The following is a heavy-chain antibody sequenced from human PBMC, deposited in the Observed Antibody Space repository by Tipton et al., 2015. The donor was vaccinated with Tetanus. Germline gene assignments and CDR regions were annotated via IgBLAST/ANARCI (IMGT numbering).Heavy chain of an antibody. J-gene: IGHJ6*02. CDR2: IYYSGST. CDR1: GGSISSYY. Sequence: TLSLTCTVSGGSISSYYWSWIRQPPGKGLEWIGYIYYSGSTNYNPSLKSRVTISVDTSKNQFSLKLSSVTAADTAVYYCARDRGLTTRGGIGMDVWGQPTPVTVSS. D-gene: IGHD4-17*01. V-gene: IGHV4-59*01. CDR3: ARDRGLTTRGGIGMDV.